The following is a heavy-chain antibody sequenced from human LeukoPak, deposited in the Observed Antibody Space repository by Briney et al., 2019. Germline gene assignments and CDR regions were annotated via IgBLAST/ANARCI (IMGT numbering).Heavy chain of an antibody. CDR2: ISAYNGNT. J-gene: IGHJ4*02. CDR1: GYTFTSYG. CDR3: ARGAYYSGYDSLFDY. V-gene: IGHV1-18*01. D-gene: IGHD5-12*01. Sequence: ASVKVSCKASGYTFTSYGISWVRQAPGQGLEWMGWISAYNGNTNYAQKLQGRVTMTTDTSTSTAYMELRSLRSEDTAVYYCARGAYYSGYDSLFDYWGQGTLVTVSS.